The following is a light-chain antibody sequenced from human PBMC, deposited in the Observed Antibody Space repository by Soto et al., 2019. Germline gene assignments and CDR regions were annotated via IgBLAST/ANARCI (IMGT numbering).Light chain of an antibody. CDR3: GTWDSSLIAGLVV. CDR1: SSNIGNNY. Sequence: QSVLTQPPSVSAGPGQKVTISCSGSSSNIGNNYVSWYQQLPGTAPKLLIYENNKRPSGIPDRFSGSKSGTSATLGITGLQTGDEADYYCGTWDSSLIAGLVVFGGGTKLTVL. V-gene: IGLV1-51*02. CDR2: ENN. J-gene: IGLJ2*01.